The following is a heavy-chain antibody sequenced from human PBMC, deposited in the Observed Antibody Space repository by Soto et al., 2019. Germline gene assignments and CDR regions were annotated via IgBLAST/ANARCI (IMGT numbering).Heavy chain of an antibody. CDR3: ARPRVGYCSGGSCYNTYYFDY. CDR1: GGSISSSSYY. V-gene: IGHV4-39*01. J-gene: IGHJ4*02. CDR2: IYYSGST. D-gene: IGHD2-15*01. Sequence: TSETLSLTCTVSGGSISSSSYYWGWIRQPPGKGLEWIGSIYYSGSTYYNPSLKSRVTISVDTSKNQFSLKLSSVTAADTAVYYCARPRVGYCSGGSCYNTYYFDYWGQGTLVTVSS.